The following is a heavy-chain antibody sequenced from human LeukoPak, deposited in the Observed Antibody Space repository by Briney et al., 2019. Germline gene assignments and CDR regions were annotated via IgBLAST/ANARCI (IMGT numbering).Heavy chain of an antibody. Sequence: GVSLRLSCAASGFTFSSYWMSWVRQAPGKGLEWVANIKRDGSEKYYVDSVKGRFTISRDNAKNSLYLQMNSLRAEDTAVYYCARDRSAYDSSGYPFDYWGQGTLVTVSS. J-gene: IGHJ4*02. CDR3: ARDRSAYDSSGYPFDY. D-gene: IGHD3-22*01. V-gene: IGHV3-7*01. CDR2: IKRDGSEK. CDR1: GFTFSSYW.